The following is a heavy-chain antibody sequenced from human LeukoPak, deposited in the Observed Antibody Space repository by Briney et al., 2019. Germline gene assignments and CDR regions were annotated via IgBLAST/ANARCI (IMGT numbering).Heavy chain of an antibody. D-gene: IGHD3-22*01. CDR1: GGSISNYY. Sequence: SETLSLTCTVSGGSISNYYWSWIRQPAGKGLEWIGRVFASGSPHYNPSLESRVTMSLDASKNQFSLKVNSVTAADTAVYYCARSRDPDSSGLFDHWGQGTLVTVSS. CDR3: ARSRDPDSSGLFDH. CDR2: VFASGSP. J-gene: IGHJ4*02. V-gene: IGHV4-4*07.